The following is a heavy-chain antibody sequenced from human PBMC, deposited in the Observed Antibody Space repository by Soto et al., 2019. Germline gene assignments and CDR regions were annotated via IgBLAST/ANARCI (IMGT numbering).Heavy chain of an antibody. V-gene: IGHV5-10-1*01. J-gene: IGHJ4*02. CDR1: GFSFTSYW. D-gene: IGHD2-8*01. Sequence: PGESLKISFKVSGFSFTSYWISWVRQMPGKGLEWMGRIDPDDSYSDYSQSFQGHVTFSVDTSINTAYLQWKNLKASDTGIYYCASQTTMLPFDSCAQGTLVTVYS. CDR3: ASQTTMLPFDS. CDR2: IDPDDSYS.